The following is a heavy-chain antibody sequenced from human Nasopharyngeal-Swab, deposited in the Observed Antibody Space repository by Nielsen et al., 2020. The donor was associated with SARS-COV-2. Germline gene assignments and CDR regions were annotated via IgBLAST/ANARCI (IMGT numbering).Heavy chain of an antibody. D-gene: IGHD2-21*02. CDR2: ISYDGSNK. CDR3: AKDRIVVVTVWYYFDY. CDR1: GFSFSSYG. Sequence: SLTLSCAASGFSFSSYGMHWVRQAPGKGLEWVAVISYDGSNKYYADPAKGRFTISRDNSKNTLYLQMNSLRAEDTAVYYCAKDRIVVVTVWYYFDYWGQGTLVTVSS. V-gene: IGHV3-30*18. J-gene: IGHJ4*02.